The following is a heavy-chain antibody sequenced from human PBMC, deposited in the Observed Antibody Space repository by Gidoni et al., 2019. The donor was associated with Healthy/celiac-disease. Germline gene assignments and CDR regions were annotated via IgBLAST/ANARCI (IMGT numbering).Heavy chain of an antibody. CDR2: ISSSSSYI. CDR3: ARSGYDQTPFDY. CDR1: GFTFSSYS. V-gene: IGHV3-21*01. J-gene: IGHJ4*02. D-gene: IGHD5-12*01. Sequence: EVQLVESGGGLVKPGGSLRLSCAASGFTFSSYSMNWVRQAPGKGLEWVSSISSSSSYIYYADSVKGRFTISRDNAKNSLYLQMNSLRAEDTAVYYCARSGYDQTPFDYWGQGTLVTVSS.